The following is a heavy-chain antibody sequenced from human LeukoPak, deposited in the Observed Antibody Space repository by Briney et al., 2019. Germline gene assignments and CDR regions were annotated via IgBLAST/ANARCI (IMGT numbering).Heavy chain of an antibody. V-gene: IGHV1-2*02. CDR2: ISPNSGGT. CDR3: TRDPVSSSGWWEFDY. D-gene: IGHD6-19*01. Sequence: EASVKVSCKASGGTFSSYAISWVRQAPGQGLEWMGWISPNSGGTVYPQKFQGRVTMTRDTSISTAYMELSRLRSDDTAVYYCTRDPVSSSGWWEFDYWGQGTLVTVSS. J-gene: IGHJ4*02. CDR1: GGTFSSYA.